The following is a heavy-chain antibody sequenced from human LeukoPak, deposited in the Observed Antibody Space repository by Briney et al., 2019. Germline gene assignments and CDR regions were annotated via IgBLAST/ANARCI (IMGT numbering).Heavy chain of an antibody. J-gene: IGHJ4*02. V-gene: IGHV3-48*03. Sequence: PGGSLRLSCAASGFTFSSYEMNWVRQAPGKELEWVSYISSSGSTIYYADSVKGRFTISRDNAKNSLYLQMNSLRAEDTAVYYCAITMVRGVIIFKGDFDYWGQGTLVTVSS. D-gene: IGHD3-10*01. CDR3: AITMVRGVIIFKGDFDY. CDR2: ISSSGSTI. CDR1: GFTFSSYE.